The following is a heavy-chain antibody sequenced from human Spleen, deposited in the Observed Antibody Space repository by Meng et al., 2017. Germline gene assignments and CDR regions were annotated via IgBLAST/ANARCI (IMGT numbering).Heavy chain of an antibody. CDR1: GFTVSSNY. V-gene: IGHV3-15*01. D-gene: IGHD6-13*01. CDR3: ATGAAAADH. J-gene: IGHJ4*02. CDR2: IKRNSDGGTI. Sequence: GESLKISCAASGFTVSSNYMSWVRQAPGKGLEWVGRIKRNSDGGTIDYAAPVKGRFTISRDDSKNTLYLQMDSLITEDTAVYSCATGAAAADHWGQGTLVTVSS.